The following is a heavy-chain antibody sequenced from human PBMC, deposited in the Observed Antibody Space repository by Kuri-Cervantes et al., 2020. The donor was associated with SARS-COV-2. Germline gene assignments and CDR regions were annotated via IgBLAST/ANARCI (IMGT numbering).Heavy chain of an antibody. J-gene: IGHJ4*02. CDR2: IWYDGSNK. CDR1: GFTFSSYL. Sequence: GGSLRLSCAASGFTFSSYLMSWVRQAPGKGLEWVAVIWYDGSNKYYADSVKGRFTISRDNSKNTLYLQMNSLRAEDAAVYYCASSVTIFGVVSYYFDYWGQGTLVTVSS. CDR3: ASSVTIFGVVSYYFDY. D-gene: IGHD3-3*01. V-gene: IGHV3-33*08.